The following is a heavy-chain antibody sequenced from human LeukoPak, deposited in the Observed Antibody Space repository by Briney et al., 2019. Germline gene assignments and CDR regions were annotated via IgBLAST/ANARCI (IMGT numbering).Heavy chain of an antibody. CDR3: AKDSSSFNHYLFDY. V-gene: IGHV3-23*01. D-gene: IGHD6-13*01. CDR1: GFTFSSYA. CDR2: ISGSGGST. Sequence: GGSLRLSCAASGFTFSSYAMSWVRRAPGKGLEWVSAISGSGGSTYYADSVKGRFTISRDNSKNTLYLQMNSLRAEDTAVYYCAKDSSSFNHYLFDYWGQGTLVTVSS. J-gene: IGHJ4*02.